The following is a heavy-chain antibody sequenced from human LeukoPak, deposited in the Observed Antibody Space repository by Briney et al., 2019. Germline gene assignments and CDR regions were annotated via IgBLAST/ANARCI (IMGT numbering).Heavy chain of an antibody. V-gene: IGHV1-8*01. D-gene: IGHD1-26*01. Sequence: GASVKVSCKASGYTFTSYDINWVRQATGQGLEWMGWMNPNSGNTGYAQKFQGRVTVTRNTSISTAYMELSSLRSEDTAVYYCARAPTDRRGYYYYGMDVWGQGTTVTVSS. CDR3: ARAPTDRRGYYYYGMDV. J-gene: IGHJ6*02. CDR2: MNPNSGNT. CDR1: GYTFTSYD.